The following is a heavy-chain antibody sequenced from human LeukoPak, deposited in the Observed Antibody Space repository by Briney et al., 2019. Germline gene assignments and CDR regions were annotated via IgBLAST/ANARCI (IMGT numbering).Heavy chain of an antibody. CDR3: ARVDIVATSFDY. CDR2: IYYSGST. CDR1: GDSISSGGYY. V-gene: IGHV4-31*03. Sequence: SETLSLTCTDSGDSISSGGYYWSWIRQHPGKGLEWIGYIYYSGSTYYNPSLKSRVTISVDTSKNQFSLKLSSVTAADTAVYYCARVDIVATSFDYWGQGTLVTVSS. J-gene: IGHJ4*02. D-gene: IGHD5-12*01.